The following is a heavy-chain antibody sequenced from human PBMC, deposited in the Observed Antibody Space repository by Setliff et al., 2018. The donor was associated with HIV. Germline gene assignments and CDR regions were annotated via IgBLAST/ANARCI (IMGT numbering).Heavy chain of an antibody. V-gene: IGHV4-4*02. J-gene: IGHJ4*02. CDR2: INSSGSI. CDR3: ARGEYYFDY. CDR1: GGSISSSNW. Sequence: SETLSLTCAVSGGSISSSNWWSWVRQPPGKGLEWIGEINSSGSINDNPSLKSRVTISVDTSKNQFSLKLSSVTAADTAVYYCARGEYYFDYWGQGTLVTVSS.